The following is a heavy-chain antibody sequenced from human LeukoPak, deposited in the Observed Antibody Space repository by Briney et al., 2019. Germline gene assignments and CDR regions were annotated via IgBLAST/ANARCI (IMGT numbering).Heavy chain of an antibody. CDR2: MNPNSGNT. V-gene: IGHV1-8*01. J-gene: IGHJ4*02. CDR1: GYNFTSCD. CDR3: TRGSSGRRDN. D-gene: IGHD6-19*01. Sequence: ASVKVSCKASGYNFTSCDINWVRQATGQGLEWMGWMNPNSGNTGYGQSFQGRITMTMDISIGTAYMELSNLTSEDTAIYYCTRGSSGRRDNWGQGTLVTVSA.